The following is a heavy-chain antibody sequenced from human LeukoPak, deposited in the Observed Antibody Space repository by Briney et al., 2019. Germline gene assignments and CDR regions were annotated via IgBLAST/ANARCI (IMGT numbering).Heavy chain of an antibody. J-gene: IGHJ4*02. V-gene: IGHV3-9*01. CDR3: ARDGAYSSSWFDY. Sequence: GRSLRLSCAASGYTFDDYAMHWVRQAPGKGLEWVSGISWNSGSIGYADSVKGRFTISRDNAKNSLYLQMNSLRAEDTGVYYCARDGAYSSSWFDYWGQGTLVTVSS. D-gene: IGHD6-13*01. CDR1: GYTFDDYA. CDR2: ISWNSGSI.